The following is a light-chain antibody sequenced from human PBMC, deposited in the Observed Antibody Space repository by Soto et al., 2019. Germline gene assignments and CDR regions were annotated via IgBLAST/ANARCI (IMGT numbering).Light chain of an antibody. J-gene: IGKJ2*01. V-gene: IGKV4-1*01. CDR3: QQFSSPPFFP. CDR1: QIVFKGSNNKDC. CDR2: WAS. Sequence: DIVMTQSPDSLAVSLGERATINCKSSQIVFKGSNNKDCLAWYQQKPGQPPKLLLYWASTRESGVPDRFSGSGSGTDFTLTISSLQAEDVAIYYCQQFSSPPFFPFGQGTKVEIK.